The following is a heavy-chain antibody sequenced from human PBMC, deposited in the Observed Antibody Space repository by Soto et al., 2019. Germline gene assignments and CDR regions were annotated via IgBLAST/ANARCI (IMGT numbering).Heavy chain of an antibody. CDR2: TIPVFNAP. CDR1: GGTLSDHG. CDR3: ARGVFDSGNNYTGPSAFDI. J-gene: IGHJ3*02. Sequence: QVQLEQSGAEVKKPGSSVKVSCKASGGTLSDHGVAWLRQAPGQGLEWMGGTIPVFNAPKYAPKFQGRVTIAADKPTNIAYMELSRLRSEDTALYYCARGVFDSGNNYTGPSAFDIWGQGTMVIVSS. V-gene: IGHV1-69*06. D-gene: IGHD3-10*01.